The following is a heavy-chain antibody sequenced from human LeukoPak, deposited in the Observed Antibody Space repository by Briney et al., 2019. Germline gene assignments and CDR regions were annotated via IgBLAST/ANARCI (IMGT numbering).Heavy chain of an antibody. CDR1: GFPLSSYA. V-gene: IGHV3-23*01. CDR2: TSSSDAGT. J-gene: IGHJ4*02. D-gene: IGHD2-15*01. CDR3: AKGSRIVVVVAAYPYFDY. Sequence: GGSLRLSCAASGFPLSSYAMSWVRQAPGKGLEWVSATSSSDAGTYYADSVRGRFTISRDNSKNTLYLQMNSLRAEDTAVYYCAKGSRIVVVVAAYPYFDYWGQGTLVTVSS.